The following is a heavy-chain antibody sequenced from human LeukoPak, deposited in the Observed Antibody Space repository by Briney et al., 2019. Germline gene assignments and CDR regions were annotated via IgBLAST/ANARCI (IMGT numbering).Heavy chain of an antibody. J-gene: IGHJ4*02. D-gene: IGHD4-17*01. V-gene: IGHV3-30*18. Sequence: GRSLRLSCAASGFTLSSYGMHWVRQAPGKGLEWVAVISYDGSNKYYADSVKGRFTISRDNSKNTLYLQMNSLRAEDTAVYYCAKVASGDYAGNWGQGTLVTVSS. CDR3: AKVASGDYAGN. CDR2: ISYDGSNK. CDR1: GFTLSSYG.